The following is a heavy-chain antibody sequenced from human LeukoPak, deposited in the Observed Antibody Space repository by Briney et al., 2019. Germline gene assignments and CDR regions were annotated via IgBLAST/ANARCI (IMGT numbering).Heavy chain of an antibody. CDR3: AKDVAQHSSSWPDY. CDR2: VYNSGDT. V-gene: IGHV4-4*08. CDR1: GGSTSSDY. Sequence: SETLSLTCTVSGGSTSSDYWSWIRQSPGKGLEWVGYVYNSGDTGKNPSLKSRVTILLDTSKNQCSLKLTSVSAADTAVYYCAKDVAQHSSSWPDYWGQGTLVTVSS. J-gene: IGHJ4*02. D-gene: IGHD6-13*01.